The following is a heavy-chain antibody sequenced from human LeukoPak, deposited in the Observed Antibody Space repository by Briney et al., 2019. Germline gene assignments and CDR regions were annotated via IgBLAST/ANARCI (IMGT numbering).Heavy chain of an antibody. CDR2: IWYDGSNK. CDR3: ARKPPGNIFEY. J-gene: IGHJ4*02. Sequence: PGGSLRLSCAASGFTFSSYGMHWVRQAPGKGLEWVAVIWYDGSNKYYADSVKGRFTISRDNAKNTLYLQMNSLRAEDTAVYYCARKPPGNIFEYWGQGTLVTVSS. CDR1: GFTFSSYG. V-gene: IGHV3-33*01. D-gene: IGHD1/OR15-1a*01.